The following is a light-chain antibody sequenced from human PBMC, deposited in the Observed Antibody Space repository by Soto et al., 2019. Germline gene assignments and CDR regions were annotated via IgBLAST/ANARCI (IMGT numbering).Light chain of an antibody. CDR1: SSNIGTNT. CDR3: AAWDDSLNGYV. J-gene: IGLJ1*01. CDR2: NNN. V-gene: IGLV1-44*01. Sequence: QSVLTQPPSASGTPGQRVTISCSGSSSNIGTNTVNWYQQLPGTAPKLLIYNNNQRPSGVPDRFSGSKSGTSASLAISGLKSDIEADYYCAAWDDSLNGYVFGIGTKLTVL.